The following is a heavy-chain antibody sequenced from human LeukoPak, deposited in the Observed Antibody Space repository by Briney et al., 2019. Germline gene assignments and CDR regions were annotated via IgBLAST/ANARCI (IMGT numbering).Heavy chain of an antibody. CDR2: INPSGGST. CDR1: GYTFTSYY. D-gene: IGHD2-15*01. CDR3: GRDGGYCRGGSCYWTDY. V-gene: IGHV1-46*01. J-gene: IGHJ4*02. Sequence: GASVKVSCKASGYTFTSYYMHWVRQAPGQGLEWVGIINPSGGSTSYAQKFQGRVTMTRDTSKSTVYMELSSLRSEDPAVYYCGRDGGYCRGGSCYWTDYWGQGTLVTVSS.